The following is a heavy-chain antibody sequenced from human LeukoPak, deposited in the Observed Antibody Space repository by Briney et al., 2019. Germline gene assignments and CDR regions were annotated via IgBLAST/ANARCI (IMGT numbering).Heavy chain of an antibody. CDR3: ARDNDYSNYEIVY. V-gene: IGHV3-48*02. Sequence: GGSLRLSCAASGFSFSSYKMNWVRQAPGKGLEWISYISSNDGTVYYADSVKGRFTISRDNAKNSLYLQMNSLRDEDTAVYYCARDNDYSNYEIVYWGQGALVTVSS. CDR2: ISSNDGTV. J-gene: IGHJ4*02. D-gene: IGHD4-11*01. CDR1: GFSFSSYK.